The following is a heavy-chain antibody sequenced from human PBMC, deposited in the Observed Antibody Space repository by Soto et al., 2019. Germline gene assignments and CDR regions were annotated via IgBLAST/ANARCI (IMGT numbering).Heavy chain of an antibody. J-gene: IGHJ4*02. CDR3: SRGILV. Sequence: QVQLQESGPGLVKPSQTLSLTCTVSGGSMNSGAYCWSWIRQHPGEGLEWIGCISYGGTTSYNPSLKSRVIISVDTSKNQFSLKLTSVNAADTAVYYCSRGILVWGQGTLITVSS. CDR2: ISYGGTT. D-gene: IGHD2-15*01. V-gene: IGHV4-31*03. CDR1: GGSMNSGAYC.